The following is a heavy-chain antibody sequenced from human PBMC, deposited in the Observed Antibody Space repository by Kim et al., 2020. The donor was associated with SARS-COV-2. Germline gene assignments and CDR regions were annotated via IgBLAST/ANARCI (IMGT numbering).Heavy chain of an antibody. CDR1: GGSISSYY. D-gene: IGHD5-18*01. CDR2: IYYSGST. CDR3: ARAYSGARADDFDI. J-gene: IGHJ3*02. Sequence: SETLSLTCTVSGGSISSYYWSWIRQPPGKGLEWIGYIYYSGSTNYNPSLKSRVTISVDTSKNQFSLKLSSVTAADTAVYYCARAYSGARADDFDIWGQGTMVTVSS. V-gene: IGHV4-59*01.